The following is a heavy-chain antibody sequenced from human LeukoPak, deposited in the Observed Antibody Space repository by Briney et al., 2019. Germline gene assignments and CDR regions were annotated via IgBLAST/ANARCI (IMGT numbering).Heavy chain of an antibody. CDR2: INPGDSDT. CDR3: ARLAGSSWSDFDY. D-gene: IGHD6-13*01. Sequence: PGESLKISCKGSGYRFTNYWIGWVRQMPGKGLEWMGIINPGDSDTRYSPSFQGQVTISADKSISTAYLQWSSLKASDTAMYYCARLAGSSWSDFDYWGRGSLVTVSS. J-gene: IGHJ4*02. V-gene: IGHV5-51*01. CDR1: GYRFTNYW.